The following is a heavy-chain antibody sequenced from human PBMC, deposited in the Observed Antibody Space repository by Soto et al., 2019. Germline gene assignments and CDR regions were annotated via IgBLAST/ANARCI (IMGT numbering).Heavy chain of an antibody. CDR2: IYYSGST. V-gene: IGHV4-59*01. CDR1: GGSISSYY. Sequence: SETLSLTWTVSGGSISSYYWSWIRQPPGKGLEWIGYIYYSGSTNYNPSVKSRVTISVDTSKNQFSLKLSSVTAADTAVYYCARVLYYYASSGYQYYFDYWGRGSLVTVSS. D-gene: IGHD3-22*01. J-gene: IGHJ4*01. CDR3: ARVLYYYASSGYQYYFDY.